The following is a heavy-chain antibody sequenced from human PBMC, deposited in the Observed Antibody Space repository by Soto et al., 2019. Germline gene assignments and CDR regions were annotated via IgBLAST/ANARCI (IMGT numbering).Heavy chain of an antibody. V-gene: IGHV3-74*03. CDR3: ARDNNWSYDS. J-gene: IGHJ4*02. CDR2: IKPDGSRT. D-gene: IGHD1-1*01. Sequence: VGSLRLSCAASGFTFSSYWMHWVRQAPGEGLVWVSYIKPDGSRTKDADSVKGRFTISRDNARNTLYLRMNSLRAEDTAVYYCARDNNWSYDSWGRGTLVTVSS. CDR1: GFTFSSYW.